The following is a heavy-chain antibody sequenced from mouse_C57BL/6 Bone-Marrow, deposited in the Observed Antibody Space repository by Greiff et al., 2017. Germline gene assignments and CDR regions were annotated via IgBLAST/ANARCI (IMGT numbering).Heavy chain of an antibody. CDR3: ARGETAY. Sequence: EVQLQQSGPGLVKPSQSLSLTCSVTGYSITSGYYWNWIRQFPGNKLEWMGYISYDGSNNYNPSLKNRISITRDTSKNQFFLKLNSVTTEDTATYYCARGETAYWGQGTLVTVSA. V-gene: IGHV3-6*01. J-gene: IGHJ3*01. CDR2: ISYDGSN. CDR1: GYSITSGYY.